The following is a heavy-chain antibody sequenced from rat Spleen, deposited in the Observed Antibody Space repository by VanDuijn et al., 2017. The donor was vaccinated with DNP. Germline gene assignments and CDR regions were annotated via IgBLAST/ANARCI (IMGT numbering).Heavy chain of an antibody. CDR1: GFTFNNYW. CDR3: ARHEDYSSYVYGFAY. V-gene: IGHV5-31*01. J-gene: IGHJ3*01. Sequence: EVQLVESGGDLVQPGRSLKLSCVASGFTFNNYWMTWIRQVPGKGLEWVASITSSGGSIYYPDSVKGRFIIFRDDAKNTQYLQMDSLRSEDTATYYCARHEDYSSYVYGFAYWGQGTLVTVSS. CDR2: ITSSGGSI. D-gene: IGHD1-2*01.